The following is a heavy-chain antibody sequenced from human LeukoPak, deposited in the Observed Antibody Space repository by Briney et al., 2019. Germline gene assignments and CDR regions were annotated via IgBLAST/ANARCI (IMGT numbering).Heavy chain of an antibody. CDR3: ARDRGRIAAAGIDY. CDR1: GFTFSSYS. D-gene: IGHD6-13*01. Sequence: GGSLRLSCAASGFTFSSYSMNWVRQAPGKGLEWVSSISSSSSYIYYADSVKGRFTISRDNAKNSLYLQMNSLRAEDTAVYYCARDRGRIAAAGIDYWGQGNLVTVSS. V-gene: IGHV3-21*01. J-gene: IGHJ4*02. CDR2: ISSSSSYI.